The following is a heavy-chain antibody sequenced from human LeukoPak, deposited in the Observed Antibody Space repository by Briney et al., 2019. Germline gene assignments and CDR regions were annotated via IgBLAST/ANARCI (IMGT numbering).Heavy chain of an antibody. CDR3: ARQSYYSGYARSFDI. CDR1: GGSISSGDYY. D-gene: IGHD5-12*01. J-gene: IGHJ3*02. Sequence: PSETLSLTCTVSGGSISSGDYYWSWIRQPPGKGLEWIGYIYYSGSTYYNPSLKSRVTISVDTSKNQFSLKLSSVTAADTAVYYCARQSYYSGYARSFDIWGQGTMVTVS. V-gene: IGHV4-30-4*01. CDR2: IYYSGST.